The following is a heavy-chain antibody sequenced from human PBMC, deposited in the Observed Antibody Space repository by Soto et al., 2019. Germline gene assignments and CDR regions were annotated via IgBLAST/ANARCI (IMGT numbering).Heavy chain of an antibody. CDR2: ISPSTSHI. V-gene: IGHV3-21*01. Sequence: EVHLVESGVGLVRPGGSLRLSGAVSGFTFSSCTMNWVRQAPGKGLEWVSSISPSTSHIYYADSVKGRFTISRDNAKNSLFLQMNSLRAEDTAVSYCSGCSGVACHQNYGMDVWGQGTTVTVSS. CDR3: SGCSGVACHQNYGMDV. D-gene: IGHD2-15*01. J-gene: IGHJ6*02. CDR1: GFTFSSCT.